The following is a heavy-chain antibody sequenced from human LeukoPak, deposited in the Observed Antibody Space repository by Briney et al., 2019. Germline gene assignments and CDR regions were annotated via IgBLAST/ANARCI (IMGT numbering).Heavy chain of an antibody. D-gene: IGHD3-22*01. CDR2: ICSGGST. CDR3: ARANSQSYYDSSGYYPFDY. CDR1: GFTVSSNY. Sequence: PGGSLRLSCAASGFTVSSNYMSWVRQAPGKGLEWVSVICSGGSTYYADSVKGRFTISRDNSKNTLYLQMNSLRAEDTAVYYCARANSQSYYDSSGYYPFDYWGQGTLVTVSS. V-gene: IGHV3-66*01. J-gene: IGHJ4*02.